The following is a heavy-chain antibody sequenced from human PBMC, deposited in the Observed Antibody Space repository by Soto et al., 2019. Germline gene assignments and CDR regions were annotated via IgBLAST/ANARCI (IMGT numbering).Heavy chain of an antibody. D-gene: IGHD3-9*01. J-gene: IGHJ3*02. CDR1: GFTFSSYA. Sequence: PGGSLRLSCAASGFTFSSYAMSWVRQAPGKGLEWVAAISGSGGSTYYADSVKGRFTISRDNSKNTLYLQMNSLRAEGTAVYYCARDRYDILTGSYDAFDIWGQGTMVTVSS. V-gene: IGHV3-23*01. CDR2: ISGSGGST. CDR3: ARDRYDILTGSYDAFDI.